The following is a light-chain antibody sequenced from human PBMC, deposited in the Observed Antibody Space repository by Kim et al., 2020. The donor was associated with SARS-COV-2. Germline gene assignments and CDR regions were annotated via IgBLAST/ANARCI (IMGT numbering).Light chain of an antibody. V-gene: IGLV3-19*01. CDR1: SLRSYY. CDR3: NSRDSSGNHVV. J-gene: IGLJ2*01. Sequence: ALVQTGRFTCQGASLRSYYARWYQQKPGQATVPVIYGKNNRPSGIPDRFSVSSSGNTASLTITGAQAEDEADYYCNSRDSSGNHVVFGGGTQLTVL. CDR2: GKN.